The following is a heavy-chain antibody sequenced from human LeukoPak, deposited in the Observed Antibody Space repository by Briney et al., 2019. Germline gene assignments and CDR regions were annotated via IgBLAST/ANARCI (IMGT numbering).Heavy chain of an antibody. Sequence: PSGTLSLTCTVSGGSISSYYWSWIRQPPGKGLEWIGFIYYTGTTRYNPSLDSRVTISLDTSTNQFSLNLDSVTAADTAVYYWARLASYFDYWGQGTLVTVSS. V-gene: IGHV4-59*08. CDR2: IYYTGTT. CDR1: GGSISSYY. CDR3: ARLASYFDY. J-gene: IGHJ4*02.